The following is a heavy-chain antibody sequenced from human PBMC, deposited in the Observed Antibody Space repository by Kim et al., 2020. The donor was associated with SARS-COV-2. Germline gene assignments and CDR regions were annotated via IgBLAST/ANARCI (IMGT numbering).Heavy chain of an antibody. CDR1: GFTFSRYA. Sequence: GGSLRLSCVASGFTFSRYAMTWVRQAPGKGLEWVSAISGGGGRTYYADSVKGRFTISRDNSKNTLYVQMNSLRAEDTAVYYCAKDSGNKYGDQLDYWGQGTLVTVSS. CDR3: AKDSGNKYGDQLDY. J-gene: IGHJ4*02. V-gene: IGHV3-23*01. CDR2: ISGGGGRT. D-gene: IGHD4-17*01.